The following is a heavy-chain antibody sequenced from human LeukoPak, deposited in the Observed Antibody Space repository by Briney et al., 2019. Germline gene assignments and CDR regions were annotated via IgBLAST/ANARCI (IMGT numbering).Heavy chain of an antibody. CDR3: ARAAFRYYDILTGYSYFDY. J-gene: IGHJ4*02. CDR1: GFTFSDYY. CDR2: ISSSGSTI. V-gene: IGHV3-11*04. D-gene: IGHD3-9*01. Sequence: GGSLRLSCAAPGFTFSDYYMSWIRQAPGKGLEWVSYISSSGSTIYYADSVKGRFTISRDNAKNSLYLQMNSLRAEDTAVYYCARAAFRYYDILTGYSYFDYWGQGTLVTVSS.